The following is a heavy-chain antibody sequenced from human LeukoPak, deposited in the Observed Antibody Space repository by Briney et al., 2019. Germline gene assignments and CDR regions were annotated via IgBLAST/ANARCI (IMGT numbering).Heavy chain of an antibody. CDR2: INSDGSST. Sequence: PGGSLRLSSAASGFTFSSYWMHWVRQAPGKGLVWVSRINSDGSSTSYADSVKGRFTISRDNAKNTLYLQMNSLRAEDTAVYYCARGGDIVVVPAAMDYYYGMDVWGQGTTVTVSS. CDR1: GFTFSSYW. J-gene: IGHJ6*02. D-gene: IGHD2-2*01. V-gene: IGHV3-74*01. CDR3: ARGGDIVVVPAAMDYYYGMDV.